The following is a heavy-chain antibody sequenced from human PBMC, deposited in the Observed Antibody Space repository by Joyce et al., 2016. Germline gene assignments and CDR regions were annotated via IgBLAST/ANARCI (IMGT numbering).Heavy chain of an antibody. CDR3: ARSQWLAPLMY. CDR2: INNSGVA. J-gene: IGHJ4*02. D-gene: IGHD6-19*01. V-gene: IGHV4-34*01. Sequence: QVQLQQWGAGLLKPSETLSLTCAVSGGPFRGFFWTWVRQAPGKGLEWIGDINNSGVANYNPSRKTRVTFSVDTSKNQFSLKVTSLSAADTAVYYCARSQWLAPLMYWGQGTPVTVSS. CDR1: GGPFRGFF.